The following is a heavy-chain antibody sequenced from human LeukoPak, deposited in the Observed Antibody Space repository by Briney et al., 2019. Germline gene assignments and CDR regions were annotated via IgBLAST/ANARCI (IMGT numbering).Heavy chain of an antibody. CDR3: AKVIRGGYGMDV. CDR2: ISDSSSLT. V-gene: IGHV3-48*02. J-gene: IGHJ6*02. CDR1: GFTFSSFG. Sequence: RGSLRLSCAASGFTFSSFGMNWVRQAPGKGLEWVSYISDSSSLTDYADSVKGRFTISRDNAKNSLSLQLNSLRDEDTAVYFCAKVIRGGYGMDVWGQGTTVTVSS. D-gene: IGHD3-10*01.